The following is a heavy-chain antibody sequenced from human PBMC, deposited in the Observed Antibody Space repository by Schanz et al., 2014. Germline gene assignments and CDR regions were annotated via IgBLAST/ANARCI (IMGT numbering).Heavy chain of an antibody. Sequence: QVQLFPSFAELKKPGASVKVSCKASGYTFTRYGINWVRQAPGQGLEWMGWISPNNGGSNHAQKFQGRVTVTRDTSISTAYMELSSLRSDDTAVYYCARPDPGAALAYWGQGTLVTVSS. CDR1: GYTFTRYG. J-gene: IGHJ4*02. CDR3: ARPDPGAALAY. V-gene: IGHV1-2*02. D-gene: IGHD2-15*01. CDR2: ISPNNGGS.